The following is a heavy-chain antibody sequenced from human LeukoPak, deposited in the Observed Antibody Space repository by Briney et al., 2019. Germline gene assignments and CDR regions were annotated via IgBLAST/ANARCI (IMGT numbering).Heavy chain of an antibody. V-gene: IGHV3-30*18. CDR3: AKDGPYYFDY. CDR2: ISYDGINK. CDR1: GFTFSSYG. J-gene: IGHJ4*02. Sequence: PGRSLRLSCAASGFTFSSYGMHWVRQAPGKGLEWVTVISYDGINKYYADSVKGRFTISRDNSYNALYLQMSSLRAEDTAVYYCAKDGPYYFDYWGQGTLVTVSS.